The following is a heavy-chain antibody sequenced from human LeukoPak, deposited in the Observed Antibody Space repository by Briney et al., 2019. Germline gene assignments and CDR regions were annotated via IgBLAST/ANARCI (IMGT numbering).Heavy chain of an antibody. V-gene: IGHV3-30*04. Sequence: GGSLRLSCAASGFTFSSYAMHWVRQAPGKGLEWVAVISYDGSNKYYADSVKGRFTISRDNSKNTLYLQMNSLRAEDTAVYYCARLGVRAAFDPWGQGTLVTVSS. CDR1: GFTFSSYA. J-gene: IGHJ5*02. CDR3: ARLGVRAAFDP. D-gene: IGHD3-10*01. CDR2: ISYDGSNK.